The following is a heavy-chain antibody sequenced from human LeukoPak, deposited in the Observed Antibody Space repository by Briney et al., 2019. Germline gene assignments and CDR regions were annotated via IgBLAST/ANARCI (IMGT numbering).Heavy chain of an antibody. CDR1: GYSFTSYW. CDR2: IYPGDSDT. Sequence: GESLKISCKGSGYSFTSYWTGWVRQMPGKGLEWMGIIYPGDSDTRYSPSFQGQVTISADKSISTAYLQWSSLKASDTAMYYCARLGVVVPAAISPDYYFDYWGQGTLVTVSS. V-gene: IGHV5-51*01. CDR3: ARLGVVVPAAISPDYYFDY. J-gene: IGHJ4*02. D-gene: IGHD2-2*02.